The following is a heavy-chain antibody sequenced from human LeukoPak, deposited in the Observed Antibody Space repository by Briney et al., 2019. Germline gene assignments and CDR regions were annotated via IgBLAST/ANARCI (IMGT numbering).Heavy chain of an antibody. Sequence: SGGSLRLSCEASGFTFRRYSMNWVRQAPGKGLEWISYISGDGTSVYYADSVKGRFTISRDNAKNSLYLQMNSLRADDTALYYCARHYSSSSEYWGQGTLVTVSS. CDR3: ARHYSSSSEY. J-gene: IGHJ4*02. CDR2: ISGDGTSV. CDR1: GFTFRRYS. D-gene: IGHD6-13*01. V-gene: IGHV3-48*04.